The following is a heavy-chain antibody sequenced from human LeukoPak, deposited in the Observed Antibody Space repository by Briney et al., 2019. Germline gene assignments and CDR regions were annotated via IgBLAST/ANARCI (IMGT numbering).Heavy chain of an antibody. J-gene: IGHJ4*02. V-gene: IGHV3-7*01. CDR2: IKEDGSEK. D-gene: IGHD3-16*01. CDR1: GFTFSSYW. CDR3: ASGRQLGY. Sequence: PGGSLRLSCGASGFTFSSYWMSWVRQAPGKGLEWVANIKEDGSEKYYVASVKGRFSISRDNAKNSLYLQMNSLRAEDTAVYCCASGRQLGYWGQGTLVTVSS.